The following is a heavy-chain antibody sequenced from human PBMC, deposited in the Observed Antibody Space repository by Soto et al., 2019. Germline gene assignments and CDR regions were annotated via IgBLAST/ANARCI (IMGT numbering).Heavy chain of an antibody. J-gene: IGHJ5*02. D-gene: IGHD3-10*01. CDR3: ARDNSFGHNWFDP. CDR2: ISAYNGNT. V-gene: IGHV1-18*01. CDR1: GYTFTSYG. Sequence: QVQLVQSGAEVKKPGPSVKVSCKASGYTFTSYGISGLRQTPGQGLEWMGWISAYNGNTNYAQKLQGRVTMTTDTSTSTGYMELRSLRSDDTAVYYCARDNSFGHNWFDPWGQGTLVTVSS.